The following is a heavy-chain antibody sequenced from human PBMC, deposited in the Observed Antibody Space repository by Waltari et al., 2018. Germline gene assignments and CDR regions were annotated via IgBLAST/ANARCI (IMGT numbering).Heavy chain of an antibody. J-gene: IGHJ4*02. CDR3: TTTSFVEQQLVLGWDY. D-gene: IGHD6-13*01. V-gene: IGHV3-15*01. CDR2: IKSKTDGGTT. CDR1: GFTFRNAW. Sequence: EVQLVESGGGLVKPGGSLRLSCAASGFTFRNAWMSWVRQAPGKGLEWVGRIKSKTDGGTTDYAAPVKGRFTISRDDSKNTLYLQMNSLKTEDTAVYYCTTTSFVEQQLVLGWDYWGQGTLVTVSS.